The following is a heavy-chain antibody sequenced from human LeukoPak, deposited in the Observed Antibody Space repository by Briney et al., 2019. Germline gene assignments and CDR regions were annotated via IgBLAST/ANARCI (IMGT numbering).Heavy chain of an antibody. CDR2: INTNTGNP. CDR3: ARDGAVATFDY. V-gene: IGHV7-4-1*02. J-gene: IGHJ4*02. CDR1: GHTFTNYA. Sequence: ASVKVSCKASGHTFTNYAMNWVRQAPGQGLEWMGWINTNTGNPTCAQGFTGRFVFSLDTSVSTAYLQISSLKAEDTAVYYCARDGAVATFDYWGQGTLVTVSS. D-gene: IGHD6-19*01.